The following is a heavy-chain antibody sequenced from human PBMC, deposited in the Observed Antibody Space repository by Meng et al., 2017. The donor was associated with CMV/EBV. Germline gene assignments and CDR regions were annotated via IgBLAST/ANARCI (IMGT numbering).Heavy chain of an antibody. CDR2: IIPIFGTA. Sequence: SVKVSCKASGGTFSSYAISWVRQAPGQGLGWMGGIIPIFGTANYAQKFQGRVTITTDESTSTAYMELSSLMSEDTAVYYCASGPAGTEGWFDPWGQGTLVTVSS. D-gene: IGHD6-13*01. CDR1: GGTFSSYA. CDR3: ASGPAGTEGWFDP. J-gene: IGHJ5*02. V-gene: IGHV1-69*05.